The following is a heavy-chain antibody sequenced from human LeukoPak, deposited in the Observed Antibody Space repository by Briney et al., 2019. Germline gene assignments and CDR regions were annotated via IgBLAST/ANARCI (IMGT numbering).Heavy chain of an antibody. CDR2: INPNSGGT. CDR3: ARLWFGELPGDY. CDR1: GYTFTGYY. Sequence: ASVKVSCKASGYTFTGYYMHWVRQAPGQGLEWMGWINPNSGGTNYAQKFQGRVTMTRDTSISTAYMELSRLRSDDTAVYCCARLWFGELPGDYWGQGTLVTVSS. V-gene: IGHV1-2*02. J-gene: IGHJ4*02. D-gene: IGHD3-10*01.